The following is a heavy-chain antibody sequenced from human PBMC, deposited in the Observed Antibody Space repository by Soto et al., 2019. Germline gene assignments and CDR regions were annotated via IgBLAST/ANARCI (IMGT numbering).Heavy chain of an antibody. CDR1: GYTFTSYG. CDR2: ISAYNGNT. Sequence: QVQLVQSGAEVKKPGASVKVSCKASGYTFTSYGISWVRQAPGQGLEWMGWISAYNGNTNYAQKLQGRVTMTTDTSTSTAYMELRSPRSDDTAVYYCARAVSLRRTFYWFDPWGQGTLVTVSS. V-gene: IGHV1-18*01. D-gene: IGHD5-12*01. J-gene: IGHJ5*02. CDR3: ARAVSLRRTFYWFDP.